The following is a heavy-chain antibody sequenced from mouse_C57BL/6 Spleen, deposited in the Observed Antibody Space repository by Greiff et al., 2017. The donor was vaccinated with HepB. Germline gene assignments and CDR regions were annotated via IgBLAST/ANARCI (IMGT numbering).Heavy chain of an antibody. D-gene: IGHD1-1*01. CDR2: IDPENGDT. CDR3: TTPITTVVATPFAY. J-gene: IGHJ3*01. V-gene: IGHV14-4*01. CDR1: GFNIKDDY. Sequence: EVKLMESGAELVRPGASVKLSCTASGFNIKDDYMHWVKQRPEQGLEWIGWIDPENGDTEYASKFQGKATITADTSSNTAYLQLSSLTSEDTAVYYCTTPITTVVATPFAYWGQGTLVTVSA.